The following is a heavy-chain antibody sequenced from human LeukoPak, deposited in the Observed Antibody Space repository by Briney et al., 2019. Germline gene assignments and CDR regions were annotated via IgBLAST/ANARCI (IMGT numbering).Heavy chain of an antibody. Sequence: GGSLRLSCAASGFTFSSYAMHWVRQAPGKGLEWVAVISYDGSNKYYADSVKGRFTISRDNSKNTLYLQMNSLRAEDTAVYYCARGWGIVRSEYYFDYWGQGTLVTVSS. D-gene: IGHD3-10*01. CDR2: ISYDGSNK. CDR3: ARGWGIVRSEYYFDY. CDR1: GFTFSSYA. J-gene: IGHJ4*02. V-gene: IGHV3-30*04.